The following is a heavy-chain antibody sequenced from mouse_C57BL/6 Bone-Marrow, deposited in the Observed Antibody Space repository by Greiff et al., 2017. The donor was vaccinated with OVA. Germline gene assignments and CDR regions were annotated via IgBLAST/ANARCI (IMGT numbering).Heavy chain of an antibody. Sequence: EVQLQESGGGLVQPKGSLKLSCAASGFSFNTYAMNWVRQAPGKGLEWVARIRSKSNNYATYYADSVKDRFTISRDDSESMLYLQMNNLKTEDTAMYYCVRYSKNLWAMDYWGQGTSVTVSS. CDR3: VRYSKNLWAMDY. CDR2: IRSKSNNYAT. V-gene: IGHV10-1*01. J-gene: IGHJ4*01. D-gene: IGHD2-5*01. CDR1: GFSFNTYA.